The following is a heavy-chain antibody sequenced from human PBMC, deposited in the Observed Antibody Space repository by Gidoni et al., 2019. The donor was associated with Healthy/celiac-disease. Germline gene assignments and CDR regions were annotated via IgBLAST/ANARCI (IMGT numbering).Heavy chain of an antibody. CDR3: ARGRGGYYLG. Sequence: QVQLQQWGAGLLKPSETLSLTCAVYGGSFSGYYWSWIRQPPGKGLEWIGEINHSGSTNYNPSLKSRVTISVDTSKNQFSLKLSSVTAADTAVYYCARGRGGYYLGWGQGTLVTVSS. V-gene: IGHV4-34*01. J-gene: IGHJ4*02. CDR2: INHSGST. CDR1: GGSFSGYY. D-gene: IGHD3-22*01.